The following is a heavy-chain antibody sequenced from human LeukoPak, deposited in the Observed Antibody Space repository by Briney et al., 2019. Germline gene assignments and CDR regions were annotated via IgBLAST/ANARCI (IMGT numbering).Heavy chain of an antibody. D-gene: IGHD3-22*01. Sequence: SVKVSCKASGGTFSSYAISWVRQAPGQGLEWMGRIIPILGIANYAQKFQGRVTITADKSTSTAYMELSSLRSEGTAVYYCARDYYDSSGYYYVDYWGQGTLVTVSS. CDR1: GGTFSSYA. CDR2: IIPILGIA. V-gene: IGHV1-69*04. CDR3: ARDYYDSSGYYYVDY. J-gene: IGHJ4*02.